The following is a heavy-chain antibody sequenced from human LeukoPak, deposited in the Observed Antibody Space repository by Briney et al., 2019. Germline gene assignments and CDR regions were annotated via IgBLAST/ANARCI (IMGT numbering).Heavy chain of an antibody. CDR2: IIPIFGTA. CDR3: ASGDIVVVPAARPGNYYYMDV. CDR1: GGTFSSYA. Sequence: ASVKVSCKASGGTFSSYAISWVRQAPGQGLERMGGIIPIFGTANYAQKFQGRVTITADESTSTAYMELSSLRSEDTAVYYCASGDIVVVPAARPGNYYYMDVWGKGTTVTVSS. D-gene: IGHD2-2*01. V-gene: IGHV1-69*13. J-gene: IGHJ6*03.